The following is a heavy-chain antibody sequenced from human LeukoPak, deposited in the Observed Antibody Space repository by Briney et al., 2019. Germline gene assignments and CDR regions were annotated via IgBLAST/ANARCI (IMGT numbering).Heavy chain of an antibody. CDR1: GFTFDDYA. D-gene: IGHD2-15*01. CDR2: ISWNSGTI. Sequence: GRSLRLSCAASGFTFDDYAMHWVRQAPGKGLEWVSGISWNSGTIGYADSVKGRFTISRDNAKSSLYLQMNSLRAEDTALYYCAKVVRNHYYYYAMDVWGQGTTVTVSS. V-gene: IGHV3-9*01. J-gene: IGHJ6*02. CDR3: AKVVRNHYYYYAMDV.